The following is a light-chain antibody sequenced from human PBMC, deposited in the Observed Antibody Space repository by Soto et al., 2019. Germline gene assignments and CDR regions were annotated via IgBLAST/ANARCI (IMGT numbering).Light chain of an antibody. Sequence: QSVLTQPPSVSGSPGQSVTISCTGTSSDVGSNNRVSWYQQPPGTAPKLMIYEVSNRPSGVPDRFSGSKSGNTASLTISWLRDEDEADYYCTSYTSSTTPCVFGTGTKLTVL. CDR1: SSDVGSNNR. CDR3: TSYTSSTTPCV. CDR2: EVS. V-gene: IGLV2-18*02. J-gene: IGLJ1*01.